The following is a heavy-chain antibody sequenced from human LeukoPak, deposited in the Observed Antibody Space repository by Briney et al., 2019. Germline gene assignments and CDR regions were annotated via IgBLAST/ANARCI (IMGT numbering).Heavy chain of an antibody. Sequence: PGGSLRLSCAASGFTFSSYAMSWVRQAPGKGLEWVSEISGSGGSTYYADSVKGRFTISRDNSKNTLYLQMNRLRAEDTVVYYCAKDTQRATDINFGGPRGYWGQGTLVTVSS. D-gene: IGHD3-3*01. CDR3: AKDTQRATDINFGGPRGY. CDR2: ISGSGGST. V-gene: IGHV3-23*01. J-gene: IGHJ4*02. CDR1: GFTFSSYA.